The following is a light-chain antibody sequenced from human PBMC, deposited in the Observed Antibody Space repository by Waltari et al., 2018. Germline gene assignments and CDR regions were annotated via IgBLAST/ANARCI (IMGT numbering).Light chain of an antibody. J-gene: IGLJ3*02. CDR2: KDT. Sequence: SYELTQPPLVSVSPGQTARITCSGDVLPKQYAFWYQQKPGQAPVLIIDKDTQRPSGIPERFSGSSSGTTVTMTISGVQAEDEADYYCLSADSSGTSKVFGGGTKLTVL. CDR1: VLPKQY. V-gene: IGLV3-25*03. CDR3: LSADSSGTSKV.